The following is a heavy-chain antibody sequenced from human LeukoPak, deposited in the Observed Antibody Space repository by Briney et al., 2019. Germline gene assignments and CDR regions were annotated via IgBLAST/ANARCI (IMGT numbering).Heavy chain of an antibody. D-gene: IGHD6-13*01. V-gene: IGHV1-18*04. J-gene: IGHJ4*02. CDR2: ISAYNGNT. CDR1: GYTFTIYG. Sequence: AAVKVSFKASGYTFTIYGISWVRQAPGQGLEWMGWISAYNGNTNYSQKLQGRGTMTTDTSTSTAYMELRSLRSDDTAVYYCARVGGEGAAAGTYYFDYWGQGTLVTVSS. CDR3: ARVGGEGAAAGTYYFDY.